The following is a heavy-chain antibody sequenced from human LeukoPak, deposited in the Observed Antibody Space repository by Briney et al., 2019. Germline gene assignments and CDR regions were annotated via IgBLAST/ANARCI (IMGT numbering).Heavy chain of an antibody. V-gene: IGHV3-53*01. CDR3: AREGEAVAGTFY. Sequence: PGGSLRLSCAASGFTFSNYAMTWVRQAPGKGLEWVSVIYSGGSTYYADSVKGRFTISRDNSKNTLYLQMNSLRAEDTAVYYCAREGEAVAGTFYWGQGTLVTVSS. D-gene: IGHD6-19*01. J-gene: IGHJ4*02. CDR1: GFTFSNYA. CDR2: IYSGGST.